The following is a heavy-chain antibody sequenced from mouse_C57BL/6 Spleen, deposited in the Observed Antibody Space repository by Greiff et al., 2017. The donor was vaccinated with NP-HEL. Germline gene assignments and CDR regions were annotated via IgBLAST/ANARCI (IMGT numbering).Heavy chain of an antibody. CDR3: ACRGTTGHYFYY. D-gene: IGHD1-1*01. CDR1: GFTFSDYG. V-gene: IGHV5-17*01. CDR2: ISSGSSTI. Sequence: EVMLEESGGGLVKPGGSLKLSCAASGFTFSDYGIHWVRQAPEKGLEWVAYISSGSSTIYYADTVKGRFTISRDNAKNTRSLQMTSLRSEDTAMYYCACRGTTGHYFYYWGQGTTLTVSA. J-gene: IGHJ2*01.